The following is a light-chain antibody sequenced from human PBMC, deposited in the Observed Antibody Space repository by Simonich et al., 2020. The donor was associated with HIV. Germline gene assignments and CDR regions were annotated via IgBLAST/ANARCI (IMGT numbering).Light chain of an antibody. CDR2: LNSDGSH. Sequence: QLVLTQSPSASASLGASVKLTCPLSSGHSSYAIAWHQQQPEKGPRYLMKLNSDGSHSKGDGIPDRFSGSSSGAGRYLTIPSLQAGDEADYYCQTWGTGIWVFGGGTKLTVL. CDR1: SGHSSYA. J-gene: IGLJ3*02. V-gene: IGLV4-69*01. CDR3: QTWGTGIWV.